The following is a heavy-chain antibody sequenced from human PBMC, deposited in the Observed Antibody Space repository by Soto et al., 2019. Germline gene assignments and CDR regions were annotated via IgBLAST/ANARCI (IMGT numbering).Heavy chain of an antibody. D-gene: IGHD4-17*01. CDR2: IRANDESI. CDR3: ARGDYPFPYYYYGLDV. CDR1: GFDFRSYE. J-gene: IGHJ6*02. Sequence: GGSLRLSCVASGFDFRSYEMNWVRQAPGKGLEWVSNIRANDESIYYADSVKGRVSVSRDNAKNSLFLEMNSLRADDTAVYYCARGDYPFPYYYYGLDVWGLGTTVTVSS. V-gene: IGHV3-48*03.